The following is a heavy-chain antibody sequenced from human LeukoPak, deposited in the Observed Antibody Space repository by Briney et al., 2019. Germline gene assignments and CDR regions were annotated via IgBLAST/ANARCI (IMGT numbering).Heavy chain of an antibody. CDR2: IYXXXST. V-gene: IGHV4-59*01. CDR3: ARVPPGYSSSWSPGAYYGMDV. CDR1: GGSISSYY. J-gene: IGHJ6*02. Sequence: SETLSLTCTVSGGSISSYYWSWIRQPPGKGLEWIGYIYXXXSTNYNPSLKSRVTISVDTSKNQFSLKLSSVTAADTAVYYCARVPPGYSSSWSPGAYYGMDVWGQGTTVTVSS. D-gene: IGHD6-13*01.